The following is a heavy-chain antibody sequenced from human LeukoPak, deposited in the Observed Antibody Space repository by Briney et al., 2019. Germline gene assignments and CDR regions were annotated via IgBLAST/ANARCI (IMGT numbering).Heavy chain of an antibody. J-gene: IGHJ4*02. CDR1: GFTFSSYA. CDR2: ISSNGGST. CDR3: VKPSFSYDSSGYYRLFFDY. V-gene: IGHV3-64D*06. D-gene: IGHD3-22*01. Sequence: GGPLRLSCSASGFTFSSYAMHCVREAPGKGLEYVSAISSNGGSTYYADSVKGRFTISRDNSKNTLYLQMSRLRAEDTAVYYCVKPSFSYDSSGYYRLFFDYWGPGTLVTVSS.